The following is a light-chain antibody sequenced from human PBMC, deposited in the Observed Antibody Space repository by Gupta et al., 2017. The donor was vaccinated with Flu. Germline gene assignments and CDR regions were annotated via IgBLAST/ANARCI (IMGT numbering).Light chain of an antibody. CDR3: QQDNNWPLT. CDR2: GAS. Sequence: EIVLTPSPATLSVSPGEGATLSCRASQEIAGNVAWYQQKPGQAPRLLLSGASTRATGTPARFSGSRSGTEFTLTISRLQSEDFAVYYCQQDNNWPLTFGGGTKVEIK. CDR1: QEIAGN. J-gene: IGKJ4*01. V-gene: IGKV3-15*01.